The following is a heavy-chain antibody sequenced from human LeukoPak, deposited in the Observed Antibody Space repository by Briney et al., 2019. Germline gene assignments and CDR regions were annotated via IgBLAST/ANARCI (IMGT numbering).Heavy chain of an antibody. D-gene: IGHD3-22*01. CDR2: ISSSSSYI. J-gene: IGHJ3*02. CDR1: GFTFSSYS. V-gene: IGHV3-21*01. Sequence: PGGSLRLSCAASGFTFSSYSMNWVRQAPGKGLEWVSSISSSSSYIYYADSVEGRFTISRDNAKNSLYLQMNSLRAEDTAVYYCARARINHYDSSGNDAFDIWGQGTMVTVSS. CDR3: ARARINHYDSSGNDAFDI.